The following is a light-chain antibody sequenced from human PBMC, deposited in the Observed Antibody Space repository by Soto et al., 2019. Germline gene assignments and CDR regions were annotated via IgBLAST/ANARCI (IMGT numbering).Light chain of an antibody. J-gene: IGKJ5*01. CDR3: QQCNNWPLIT. CDR2: GAS. Sequence: EIVMTQSPATLSVSPRERATVXXRASQSVISNLAWYQQKPGQAPRLIXYGASTRATGIPARFSGSGSGTEFTLTIISLQSEDFAVYYCQQCNNWPLITFGQGTRLEIK. V-gene: IGKV3-15*01. CDR1: QSVISN.